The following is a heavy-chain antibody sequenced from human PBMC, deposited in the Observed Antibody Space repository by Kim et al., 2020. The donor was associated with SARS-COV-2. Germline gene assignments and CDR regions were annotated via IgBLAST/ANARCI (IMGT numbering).Heavy chain of an antibody. J-gene: IGHJ4*02. Sequence: TYYNPTLKSRVTLSVDTSKKQFSLKLNSVTAADTAVFYCARVGMGSTFFDSWGQGTLVTVSS. V-gene: IGHV4-39*07. CDR3: ARVGMGSTFFDS. CDR2: T. D-gene: IGHD1-26*01.